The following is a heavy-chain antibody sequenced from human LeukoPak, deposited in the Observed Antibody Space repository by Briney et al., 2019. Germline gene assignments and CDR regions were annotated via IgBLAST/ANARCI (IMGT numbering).Heavy chain of an antibody. D-gene: IGHD3-3*01. V-gene: IGHV3-23*01. Sequence: GGSLRLSCAASGFTFSNYAMSWVCQAPGKGLEWVSAISGSGGSTYYADSVKGRFTISRDNSKNTLYLQMNSLRAEDTAVYYCAKYGYYDFWSGTYYFDYWGQGTLVTVSS. CDR2: ISGSGGST. J-gene: IGHJ4*02. CDR1: GFTFSNYA. CDR3: AKYGYYDFWSGTYYFDY.